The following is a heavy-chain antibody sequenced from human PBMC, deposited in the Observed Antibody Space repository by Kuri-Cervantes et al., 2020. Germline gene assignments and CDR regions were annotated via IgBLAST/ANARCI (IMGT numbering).Heavy chain of an antibody. CDR2: IFSNDEK. CDR1: GFSLSNARMG. J-gene: IGHJ5*02. V-gene: IGHV2-26*01. Sequence: SGPTLVKPTETLTLTCTVSGFSLSNARMGVSWIRQPPGKALEWLAHIFSNDEKSYSTSLKSRLTISKDTSKSQVVLTMTNVDPVDTATYYCARIIPLMVRGSNWFDPWGQGTLVTISS. CDR3: ARIIPLMVRGSNWFDP. D-gene: IGHD3-10*01.